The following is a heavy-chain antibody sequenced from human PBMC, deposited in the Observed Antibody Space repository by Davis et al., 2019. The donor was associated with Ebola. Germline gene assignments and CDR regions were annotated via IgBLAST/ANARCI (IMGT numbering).Heavy chain of an antibody. D-gene: IGHD4-17*01. CDR1: GFTFSGSA. V-gene: IGHV3-73*01. CDR2: IRRKANSYAT. CDR3: TCTVTTTGDY. Sequence: GESLKISCAASGFTFSGSAMHWVRQAPGKGLEWVGRIRRKANSYATAYAASVKGRFTISRDDSKNTAYLQMNSLKTEDTAVYYCTCTVTTTGDYWGQGTLVTVSS. J-gene: IGHJ4*02.